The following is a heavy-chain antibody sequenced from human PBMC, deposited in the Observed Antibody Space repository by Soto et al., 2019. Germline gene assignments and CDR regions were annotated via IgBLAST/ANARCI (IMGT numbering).Heavy chain of an antibody. D-gene: IGHD2-2*01. V-gene: IGHV4-59*01. Sequence: SETLSLTCTVSGGSISSYYWSWIRQPPGKGLEWIGYIYYSGSTNYNPSLKSRVPISVDTSKNQFSLKLSSVTAADTAVYYCARGNCSSTSCYLYYMDVWGKGTTVTVSS. CDR3: ARGNCSSTSCYLYYMDV. CDR2: IYYSGST. CDR1: GGSISSYY. J-gene: IGHJ6*03.